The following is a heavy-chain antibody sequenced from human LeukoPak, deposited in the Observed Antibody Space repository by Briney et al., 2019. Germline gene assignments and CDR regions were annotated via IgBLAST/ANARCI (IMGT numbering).Heavy chain of an antibody. CDR2: IVVGSGNT. CDR3: AAVALYCSGGSCKTFDY. CDR1: GFTFTSSA. Sequence: ASVKVSCKASGFTFTSSAMQWVRRARGQRLEWIGWIVVGSGNTNYAQKFQERVTITRDMSTSTAYMELSSLRSEDTAVYYCAAVALYCSGGSCKTFDYWGQGTLVTVSS. D-gene: IGHD2-15*01. V-gene: IGHV1-58*02. J-gene: IGHJ4*02.